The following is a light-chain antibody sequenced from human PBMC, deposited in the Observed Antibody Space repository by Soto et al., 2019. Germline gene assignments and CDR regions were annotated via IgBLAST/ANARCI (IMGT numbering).Light chain of an antibody. J-gene: IGKJ3*01. CDR3: QKYNSALFT. CDR1: QGISNY. Sequence: DIQMTQSPSSLSASVGDRVTITCRASQGISNYLAWYQQKPGKVPKLLIYAASTLQSGVQSRFSGSGSGTDFTLTISSLQPEDVASYYCQKYNSALFTFGPGTKVDIK. V-gene: IGKV1-27*01. CDR2: AAS.